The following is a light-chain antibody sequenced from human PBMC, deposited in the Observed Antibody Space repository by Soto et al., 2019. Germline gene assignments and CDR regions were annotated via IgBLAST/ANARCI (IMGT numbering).Light chain of an antibody. Sequence: DIPMTQSPSTLSASVGDRVTITCRASQSISSWLAWYQQKPGKAPKLLIYDASSWESGVPSRFSGSGSGTEFTLTSSSLQAEDFATYYCQQYNSYSRTFGQGTKVDIK. V-gene: IGKV1-5*01. CDR1: QSISSW. CDR2: DAS. CDR3: QQYNSYSRT. J-gene: IGKJ1*01.